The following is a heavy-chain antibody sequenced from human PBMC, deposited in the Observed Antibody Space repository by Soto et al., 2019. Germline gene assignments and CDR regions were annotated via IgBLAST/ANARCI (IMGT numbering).Heavy chain of an antibody. CDR1: GHSLTEFS. CDR3: GTPTPRGGAIITNIYFDF. Sequence: GKTSSKISGHSLTEFSIHWVRQAPGKGLEWMGGIDPDGGEAIYAQKWNGRVTVTEEAVTGRSYLELRCLKSDDTAVDYCGTPTPRGGAIITNIYFDFWGQGTPVTASS. CDR2: IDPDGGEA. V-gene: IGHV1-24*01. J-gene: IGHJ4*01. D-gene: IGHD3-10*01.